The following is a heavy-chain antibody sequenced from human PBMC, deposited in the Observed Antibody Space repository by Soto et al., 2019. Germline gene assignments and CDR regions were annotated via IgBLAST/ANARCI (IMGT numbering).Heavy chain of an antibody. CDR3: ATWRTYSGSYCFDY. J-gene: IGHJ4*02. D-gene: IGHD1-26*01. CDR2: IIPMYDSA. Sequence: QVQLVQSGAELKKPGSSVNVSCAASGGTFKTYTINWVRQVPGQGLGWIGQIIPMYDSANYAQRFQGRVTISADKSTHIAYMELSGLRSEDTALYYCATWRTYSGSYCFDYWGQGTLVSVSS. V-gene: IGHV1-69*06. CDR1: GGTFKTYT.